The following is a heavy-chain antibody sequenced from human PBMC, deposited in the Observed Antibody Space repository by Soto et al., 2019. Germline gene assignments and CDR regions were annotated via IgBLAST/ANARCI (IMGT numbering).Heavy chain of an antibody. V-gene: IGHV1-46*03. D-gene: IGHD4-17*01. CDR3: ARDLRPHGGSSARNLFDY. J-gene: IGHJ4*02. CDR2: INPSGGST. Sequence: GASVKVSCKASGYTFTSYYMHWVRQAPGQGLEWMGIINPSGGSTSYAQKFQGRVTMTRDTSTSTVYMELSSLRSEDTAVYYCARDLRPHGGSSARNLFDYWGQGTLVTVSS. CDR1: GYTFTSYY.